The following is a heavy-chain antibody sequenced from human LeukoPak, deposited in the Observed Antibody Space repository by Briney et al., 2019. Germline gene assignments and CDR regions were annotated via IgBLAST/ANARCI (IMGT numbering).Heavy chain of an antibody. V-gene: IGHV1-46*01. CDR1: GYTFTSYY. CDR3: AGEPFADYDSSGNLPSPFDY. Sequence: GASVKVSCKASGYTFTSYYMHWVRQAPGQGLEWMGVINPSGGSTSYAQKFQGRVSMTRDMSTSTVYMELSSLRSEDTAVYYCAGEPFADYDSSGNLPSPFDYWGQGTLVTVSS. D-gene: IGHD3-22*01. J-gene: IGHJ4*02. CDR2: INPSGGST.